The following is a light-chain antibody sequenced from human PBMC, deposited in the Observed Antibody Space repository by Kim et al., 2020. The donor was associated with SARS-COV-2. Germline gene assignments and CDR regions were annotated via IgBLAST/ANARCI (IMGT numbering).Light chain of an antibody. V-gene: IGLV2-14*01. CDR1: SSDVGGYNY. Sequence: QSALTQPASVSGSPGQSITISCTGTSSDVGGYNYVSWYQQYPGKAPKLMIYDVSKRPSGVSNRFSGSKSGNTASLTISGLQAEDEADYYCSSYTSSSTFVFGTGTKVT. CDR3: SSYTSSSTFV. J-gene: IGLJ1*01. CDR2: DVS.